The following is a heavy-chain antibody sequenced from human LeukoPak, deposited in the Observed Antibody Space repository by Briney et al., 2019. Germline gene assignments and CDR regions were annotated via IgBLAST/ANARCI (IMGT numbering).Heavy chain of an antibody. CDR1: GGSISSYY. Sequence: SETLSLTCTVSGGSISSYYWSWIRQPPGKGLEWIGYIYYSGSTNYNPSLKSRVTISVDTSKNQFSLKLSSVTAADTAVYYCARDPPWSDGYNYWFDPWGQGTLVTVSS. V-gene: IGHV4-59*12. CDR3: ARDPPWSDGYNYWFDP. J-gene: IGHJ5*02. D-gene: IGHD5-24*01. CDR2: IYYSGST.